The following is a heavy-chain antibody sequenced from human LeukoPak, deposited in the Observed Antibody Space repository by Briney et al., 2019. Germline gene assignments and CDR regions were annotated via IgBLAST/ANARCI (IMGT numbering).Heavy chain of an antibody. V-gene: IGHV4-4*07. Sequence: PSETLSLTCTVSGGSISSYYWSWIRQPAGKGLEWIGRIYTSGSTDYNPSLKSRVTISVDTYKNQFSLKLSSVTAADTAVYYCARGTYYYGSGSYSEFFDYWGQGTLVTVSS. CDR3: ARGTYYYGSGSYSEFFDY. CDR2: IYTSGST. CDR1: GGSISSYY. D-gene: IGHD3-10*01. J-gene: IGHJ4*02.